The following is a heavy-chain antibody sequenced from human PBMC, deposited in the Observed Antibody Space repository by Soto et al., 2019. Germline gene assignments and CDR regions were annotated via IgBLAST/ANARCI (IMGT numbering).Heavy chain of an antibody. Sequence: GGSLRLSCAASGFSFRSYGMHWVRQAPGRGLEWVALISYDGRHEDYADSVKGRFTISRDNSQNTLILEMNSLRAEDTAVYYCAKGCSGGSCYADYWGQGTLVTVSS. CDR2: ISYDGRHE. CDR1: GFSFRSYG. CDR3: AKGCSGGSCYADY. V-gene: IGHV3-30*18. J-gene: IGHJ4*02. D-gene: IGHD2-15*01.